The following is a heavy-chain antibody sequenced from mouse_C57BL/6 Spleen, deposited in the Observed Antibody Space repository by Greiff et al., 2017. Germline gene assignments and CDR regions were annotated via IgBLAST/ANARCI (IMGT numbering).Heavy chain of an antibody. J-gene: IGHJ2*01. CDR2: ISSGGSYT. V-gene: IGHV5-6*02. CDR1: GFTFSSYG. Sequence: DVKLVEPGGDLVKPGGSLKLSCAASGFTFSSYGMSWVRQTPDKRLEWVATISSGGSYTYYPDSVKGRFTISRDNAKNTLYLQMSSLKSEDTAMYYCARHEAYPDYWGQGTTLTVSS. CDR3: ARHEAYPDY. D-gene: IGHD2-10*01.